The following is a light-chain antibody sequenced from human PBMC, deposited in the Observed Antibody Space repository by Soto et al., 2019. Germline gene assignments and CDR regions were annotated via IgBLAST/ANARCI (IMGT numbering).Light chain of an antibody. CDR1: SSDIGYYNY. V-gene: IGLV2-14*03. Sequence: QSAPTQPASVSGYPGQSITISCTGTSSDIGYYNYVSWYQQHPGKAPKVMIYDVSNRPSGVSNRFSGSKSANTASLTISGLQAEDEADYHCSAYTTSSTVVFGSGTKVTVL. CDR2: DVS. CDR3: SAYTTSSTVV. J-gene: IGLJ1*01.